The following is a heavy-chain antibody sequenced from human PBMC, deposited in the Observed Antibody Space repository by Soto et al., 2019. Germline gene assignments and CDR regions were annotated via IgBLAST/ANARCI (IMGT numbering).Heavy chain of an antibody. CDR1: VYTFTSYG. J-gene: IGHJ4*02. D-gene: IGHD6-6*01. V-gene: IGHV1-18*01. Sequence: ASVKVSCKSSVYTFTSYGISWVPQAPGQGLEWMGWISAYNGNTNYAQKLQGRVTMTTDTSTSTAYMELRSLRSDDTAVYYCARGAEWYSSSACLYWGQGTLVTVSS. CDR2: ISAYNGNT. CDR3: ARGAEWYSSSACLY.